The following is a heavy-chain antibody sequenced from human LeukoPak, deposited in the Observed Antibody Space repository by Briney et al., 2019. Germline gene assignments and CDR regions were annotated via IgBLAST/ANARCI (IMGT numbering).Heavy chain of an antibody. D-gene: IGHD5-12*01. V-gene: IGHV4-30-4*01. CDR1: GGSVDADVYY. J-gene: IGHJ5*02. CDR2: MYHRGSS. CDR3: VREAWGSGHDYGYAS. Sequence: PSETLSLTCSVSGGSVDADVYYWTWIRQPPGKGLQWLGYMYHRGSSGYNPSLDSRVSISIDTSKNQFSLSLQSVTAADTAIYYCVREAWGSGHDYGYASWGQGALVIVSS.